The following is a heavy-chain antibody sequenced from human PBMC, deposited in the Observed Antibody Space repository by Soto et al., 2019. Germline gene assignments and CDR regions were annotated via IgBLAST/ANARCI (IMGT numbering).Heavy chain of an antibody. D-gene: IGHD3-22*01. V-gene: IGHV3-48*01. CDR2: ISSSSGTI. Sequence: EVQLVESGGGLVQPGGSLRLSCAASGFTFSGYNMNWVRQAPGKGLEWVSYISSSSGTIYYADSVKGRFTISRDNAKNSLYLLMNSLRAEDTAVYYCAKPSGYYDSSGYPTPDYWGQGTLVTVSS. J-gene: IGHJ4*02. CDR1: GFTFSGYN. CDR3: AKPSGYYDSSGYPTPDY.